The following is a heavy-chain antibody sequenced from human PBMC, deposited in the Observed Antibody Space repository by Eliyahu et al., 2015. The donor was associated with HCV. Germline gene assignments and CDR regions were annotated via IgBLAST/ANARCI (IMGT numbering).Heavy chain of an antibody. V-gene: IGHV3-33*01. CDR2: MWFDGTNK. CDR3: ARDQGDSMVPIHGLDV. Sequence: QVQLVESGGGVVQPGKSLRLSCVGSGFRLNNYGMHWARQAPGKGLEWVAVMWFDGTNKHYADSVKDRFTLSRDKSKNTLFLEMSSLRGEDTGVYFCARDQGDSMVPIHGLDVWGQGVTVTVSS. CDR1: GFRLNNYG. D-gene: IGHD3-22*01. J-gene: IGHJ6*02.